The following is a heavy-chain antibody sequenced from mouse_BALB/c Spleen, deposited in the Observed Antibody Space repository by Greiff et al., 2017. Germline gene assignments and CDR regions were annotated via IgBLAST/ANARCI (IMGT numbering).Heavy chain of an antibody. J-gene: IGHJ3*01. Sequence: EVQGVESGGGLVQPGGSLRLSCATSGFTFTDYYMSWVRQPPGKALEWLGFIRNKANGYTTEYSATVKGRFTISRDTSQSILYLQVNTLRAEDSATYYCAREGGDSSFAYWGQGTLVTVSA. V-gene: IGHV7-3*02. D-gene: IGHD1-1*02. CDR3: AREGGDSSFAY. CDR2: IRNKANGYTT. CDR1: GFTFTDYY.